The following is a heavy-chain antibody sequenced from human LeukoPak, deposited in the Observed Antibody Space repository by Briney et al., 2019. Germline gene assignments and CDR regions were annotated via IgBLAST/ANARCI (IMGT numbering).Heavy chain of an antibody. CDR3: ARDRSVLMVYEDYFDY. CDR2: ISSSGSTI. V-gene: IGHV3-48*04. J-gene: IGHJ4*02. Sequence: GGSLRLSCAASGFTFSSYGMHWVRQAPGKGLEWVSYISSSGSTIYYADSVKGRFTISRDNAKNSLYLQMNSLGAEDTAVYYCARDRSVLMVYEDYFDYWGQGTLVTVSS. CDR1: GFTFSSYG. D-gene: IGHD2-8*01.